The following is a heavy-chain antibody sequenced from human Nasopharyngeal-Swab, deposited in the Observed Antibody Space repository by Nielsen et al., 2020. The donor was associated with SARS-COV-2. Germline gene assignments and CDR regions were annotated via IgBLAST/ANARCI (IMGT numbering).Heavy chain of an antibody. D-gene: IGHD3-3*01. CDR3: ARASYDFWSGYYLADYMDV. CDR2: IYTSGST. V-gene: IGHV4-61*02. Sequence: WIRQPPEKGLEWIGRIYTSGSTNYNPSLKSRVTISVDTSKNQFSLKLSSVTAADTAVYYCARASYDFWSGYYLADYMDVWGKGTAVTVSS. J-gene: IGHJ6*03.